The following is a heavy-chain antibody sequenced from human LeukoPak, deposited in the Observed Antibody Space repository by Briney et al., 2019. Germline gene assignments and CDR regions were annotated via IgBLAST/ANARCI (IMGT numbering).Heavy chain of an antibody. CDR3: AKDYPIYCSSTSCASFDY. D-gene: IGHD2-2*01. J-gene: IGHJ4*02. CDR2: IRYDGSNK. V-gene: IGHV3-30*02. Sequence: GGSLRLSCAASGFTFSSYGMQWVRQAAGKGLEWVAFIRYDGSNKYYADSVKGRFTISRDNSKNTLYLQMNSLRAEDTAVYYCAKDYPIYCSSTSCASFDYWGQGTLVTVSS. CDR1: GFTFSSYG.